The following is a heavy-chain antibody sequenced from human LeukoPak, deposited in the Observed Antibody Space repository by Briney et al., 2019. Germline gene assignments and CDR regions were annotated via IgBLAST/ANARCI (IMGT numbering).Heavy chain of an antibody. CDR1: GGSISSYY. Sequence: SETLSLTCTVSGGSISSYYWRWIRQPPGKGLEWIGYIYYSGSTNYNPSLKSRVTISVDTSKNQFSLKLSYVTAADTAVYYCARQPYGSSPGPSDAFDIWGQGQWSPSLQ. CDR3: ARQPYGSSPGPSDAFDI. D-gene: IGHD6-6*01. J-gene: IGHJ3*02. CDR2: IYYSGST. V-gene: IGHV4-59*01.